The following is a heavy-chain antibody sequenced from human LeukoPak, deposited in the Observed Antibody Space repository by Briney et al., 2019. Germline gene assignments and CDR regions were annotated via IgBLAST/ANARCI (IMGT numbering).Heavy chain of an antibody. D-gene: IGHD3-22*01. V-gene: IGHV4-34*01. Sequence: SETLSLTCAVYGGSFSGYYWSWIRQPPGKVLEWIGEINHSGSTNYNPSLKSRVTISVDTSKNQFSLKLSSVTAADTAVYYCARRITMIVVVPGYFDYWGQGTLVTVSS. CDR3: ARRITMIVVVPGYFDY. CDR1: GGSFSGYY. CDR2: INHSGST. J-gene: IGHJ4*02.